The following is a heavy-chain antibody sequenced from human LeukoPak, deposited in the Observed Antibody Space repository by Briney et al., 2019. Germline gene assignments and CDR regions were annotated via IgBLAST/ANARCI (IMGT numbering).Heavy chain of an antibody. Sequence: GGSLRLSCAASGFTVSSNYMNWVRQAPGKGLEWVSYISSSGSTIYYADSVKGRFTISRDNAKNSLYLQMNSLRAEDTAEYYCARDGYYYDSSGYYDPLYYYYGMDVWGQGTTVTVSS. CDR1: GFTVSSNY. D-gene: IGHD3-22*01. J-gene: IGHJ6*02. V-gene: IGHV3-11*01. CDR2: ISSSGSTI. CDR3: ARDGYYYDSSGYYDPLYYYYGMDV.